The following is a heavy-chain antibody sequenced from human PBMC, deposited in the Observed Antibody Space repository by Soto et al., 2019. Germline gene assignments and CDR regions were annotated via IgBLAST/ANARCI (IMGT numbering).Heavy chain of an antibody. J-gene: IGHJ4*02. CDR3: AKDLQGVVGDYFDS. CDR1: TSTFSNYS. V-gene: IGHV3-23*01. Sequence: GGYLSRSSAASTSTFSNYSVTWVGQAPGKGLEWVSAISGSGSSTHYADSVKGRFFISRDNSKNTLYVQMHRLRVEDTAVYYCAKDLQGVVGDYFDSWGQGTLVTVSS. D-gene: IGHD2-2*01. CDR2: ISGSGSST.